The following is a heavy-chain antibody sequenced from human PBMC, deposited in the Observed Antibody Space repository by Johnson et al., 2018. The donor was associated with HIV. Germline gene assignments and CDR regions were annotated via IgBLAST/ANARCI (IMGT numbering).Heavy chain of an antibody. CDR1: GFTFSNAW. J-gene: IGHJ3*02. V-gene: IGHV3-9*01. CDR2: ISWNSGSI. CDR3: GKGRDYSSSGWHAFEI. Sequence: VQLVESGGGLVEPGGSLRLSCAASGFTFSNAWMDWVRQAPGKGLEWVSGISWNSGSIGYADSVKGRFTISRDNAKNSLYLQMNSLRAEDTALYYCGKGRDYSSSGWHAFEIWGQGTMVTVSS. D-gene: IGHD6-13*01.